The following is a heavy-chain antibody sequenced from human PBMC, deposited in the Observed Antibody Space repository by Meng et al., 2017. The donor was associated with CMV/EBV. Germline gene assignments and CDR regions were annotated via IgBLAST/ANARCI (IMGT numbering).Heavy chain of an antibody. D-gene: IGHD3-10*01. CDR3: TEGGGYYGSGSYYYGMDV. CDR2: IRSKAYGGTT. Sequence: GESLKISCAASGFPFSNYEMNWVRQAPGKGLEWVGFIRSKAYGGTTEYAASVKGRFTISRDDSKSIAYLQMNSLKTEDTAVYYCTEGGGYYGSGSYYYGMDVWGQGTTVTV. J-gene: IGHJ6*02. V-gene: IGHV3-49*04. CDR1: GFPFSNYE.